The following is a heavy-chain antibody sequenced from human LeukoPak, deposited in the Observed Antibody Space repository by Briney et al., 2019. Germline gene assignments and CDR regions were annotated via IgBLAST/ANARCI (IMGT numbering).Heavy chain of an antibody. D-gene: IGHD4-17*01. CDR1: GFTFSSYS. Sequence: GGSLRLSCAASGFTFSSYSMNWVRQAPGKGLEWVSSISSSSSYIYYADSVKGRFTISRDNAKNSLYLQMNSLRGEEKAVYYCAKNRLDYADRAFDYWGQGTLVSVS. CDR2: ISSSSSYI. J-gene: IGHJ4*02. V-gene: IGHV3-21*01. CDR3: AKNRLDYADRAFDY.